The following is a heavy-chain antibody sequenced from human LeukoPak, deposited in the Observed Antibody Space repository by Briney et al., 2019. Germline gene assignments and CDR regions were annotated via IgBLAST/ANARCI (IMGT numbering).Heavy chain of an antibody. Sequence: PGRSLRLSCAASGFTFSSYAMNWVRQAPGKGLEWVAIISYDGSNKYYADSVKGRFTISRDNSKNTVYLQMNSLRAQDTAVYYCAREMRSDYEPYFDYWGQGTLVTVSS. D-gene: IGHD4-17*01. J-gene: IGHJ4*02. V-gene: IGHV3-30-3*01. CDR3: AREMRSDYEPYFDY. CDR1: GFTFSSYA. CDR2: ISYDGSNK.